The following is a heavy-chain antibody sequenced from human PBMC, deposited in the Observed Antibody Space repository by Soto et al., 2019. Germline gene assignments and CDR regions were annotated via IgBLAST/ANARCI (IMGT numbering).Heavy chain of an antibody. CDR3: ARDYGGSGRFDY. CDR2: IYTGGST. J-gene: IGHJ4*02. D-gene: IGHD4-17*01. Sequence: PGGSLRLSCAASGFTVSSNYMSWVRQAPGKGLEWVSVIYTGGSTYYADSVKGRLTISRDNSKNTLYLQMNSLRAEGTAVYYCARDYGGSGRFDYWGQGTLVTVSS. V-gene: IGHV3-66*01. CDR1: GFTVSSNY.